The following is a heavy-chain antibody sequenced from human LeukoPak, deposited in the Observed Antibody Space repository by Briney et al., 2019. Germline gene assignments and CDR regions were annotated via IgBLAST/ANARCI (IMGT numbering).Heavy chain of an antibody. D-gene: IGHD2-15*01. Sequence: GRSLRLSCAASGFMFSAYGMHWVRQAPGKGLXXXXXXXXDGSGKNYADSVKGRFTMSRDNSKNTLYLQMNSLRTEDTAVYYCAKDGDCGGGGCFPNNFNYWGQGTLVTVSS. CDR2: XXXDGSGK. J-gene: IGHJ4*02. CDR1: GFMFSAYG. CDR3: AKDGDCGGGGCFPNNFNY. V-gene: IGHV3-30*18.